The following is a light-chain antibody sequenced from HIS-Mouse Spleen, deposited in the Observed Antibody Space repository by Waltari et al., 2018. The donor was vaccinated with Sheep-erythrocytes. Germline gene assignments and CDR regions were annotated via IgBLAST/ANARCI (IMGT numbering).Light chain of an antibody. J-gene: IGLJ1*01. CDR2: QDS. CDR3: CSYAGSYNHV. V-gene: IGLV3-1*01. Sequence: SYELTQPPSVSVSPGQTASITCSGDKLGDKYACWHQQKPGQSPVLVIYQDSKRPSGVPDRFSGSKSGNTASLTISGLQAEDEADYYCCSYAGSYNHVFATGTKVTVL. CDR1: KLGDKY.